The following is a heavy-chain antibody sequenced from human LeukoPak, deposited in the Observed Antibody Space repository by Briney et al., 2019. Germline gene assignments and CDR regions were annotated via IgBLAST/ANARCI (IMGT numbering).Heavy chain of an antibody. Sequence: PGGSLRLSCAASGFTFSSYAMSWVRQAPGKGLEWVSAISGSGGSTYYADSVKGRFTISRDNSKNTLYLQMNSLRAEDTAVYYCARNYDSSGYYYVYWGQGTLVTVSS. CDR2: ISGSGGST. J-gene: IGHJ4*02. CDR3: ARNYDSSGYYYVY. V-gene: IGHV3-23*01. CDR1: GFTFSSYA. D-gene: IGHD3-22*01.